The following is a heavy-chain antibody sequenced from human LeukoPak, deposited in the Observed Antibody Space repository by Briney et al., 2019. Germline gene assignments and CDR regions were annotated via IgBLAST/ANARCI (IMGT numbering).Heavy chain of an antibody. V-gene: IGHV4-59*01. CDR3: ARDATSDYYGSGSFDY. J-gene: IGHJ4*02. CDR1: GGSISSYY. D-gene: IGHD3-10*01. CDR2: IYYSGST. Sequence: SETLSLTCTVSGGSISSYYWSWIRQPPGKGLEWIGYIYYSGSTNYNPSLKSRVTISVDTSKNKFSLKLSSVAAADTAVYYCARDATSDYYGSGSFDYWGQGTLVTVSS.